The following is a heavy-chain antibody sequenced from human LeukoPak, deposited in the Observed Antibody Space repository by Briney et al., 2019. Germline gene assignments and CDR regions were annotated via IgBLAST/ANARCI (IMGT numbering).Heavy chain of an antibody. CDR1: GDSISSYY. CDR3: ARRTTYEAGYSSGWYDY. J-gene: IGHJ4*02. Sequence: SETLSLTCTVSGDSISSYYWTWIRQPPGKGLEWIGYIYHSGSTNYNASLKSRVTISVDTSNNHSSMKLNPVTAADTAVYYCARRTTYEAGYSSGWYDYWGQGILVTVSS. D-gene: IGHD6-19*01. V-gene: IGHV4-59*01. CDR2: IYHSGST.